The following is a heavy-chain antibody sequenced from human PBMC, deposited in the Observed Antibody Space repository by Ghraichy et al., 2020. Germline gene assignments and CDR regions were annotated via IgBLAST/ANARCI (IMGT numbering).Heavy chain of an antibody. Sequence: SETLSLTCAVYGGGSFMGYYWSWIRQSPEKGLGWIGDTSHSGLTKLNPSLSSPATISVDTSKNQFSLNSRSVTAADTAVSYCTRAPRHVTGFEVVVSCCSFDSWGQGTPGTVSS. CDR3: TRAPRHVTGFEVVVSCCSFDS. CDR1: GGGSFMGYY. D-gene: IGHD3-16*02. J-gene: IGHJ5*01. CDR2: TSHSGLT. V-gene: IGHV4-34*04.